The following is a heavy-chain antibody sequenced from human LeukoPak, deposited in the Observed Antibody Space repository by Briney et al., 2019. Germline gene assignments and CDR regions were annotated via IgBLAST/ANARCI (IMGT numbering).Heavy chain of an antibody. D-gene: IGHD3-22*01. CDR2: ISGDGGST. J-gene: IGHJ3*02. Sequence: AGSLRLSCAASGFAFDDYAMHWVSQAPGKGLEWVSLISGDGGSTYYSASVKGRFTFSRDTSKNSLYPQMNSLRTETTALYYCAKDWTYYDGSGYIGAFDIWGQGTMVTVSS. CDR1: GFAFDDYA. CDR3: AKDWTYYDGSGYIGAFDI. V-gene: IGHV3-43*02.